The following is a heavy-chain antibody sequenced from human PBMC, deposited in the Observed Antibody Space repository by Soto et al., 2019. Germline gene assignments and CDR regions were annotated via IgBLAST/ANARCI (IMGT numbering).Heavy chain of an antibody. CDR2: ISPYNDNT. V-gene: IGHV1-18*01. Sequence: QVQLVQSGAEVKKPGASVKVSCKASGYTFTSYGISWVRQAPGHGLEWMGWISPYNDNTKYAQNFQGRVSMTTDTSTTTVYMEVRSMRADDTAVYYCARVGGVAVGDTLDIWGQGTTVTVSS. D-gene: IGHD3-16*01. CDR3: ARVGGVAVGDTLDI. CDR1: GYTFTSYG. J-gene: IGHJ3*02.